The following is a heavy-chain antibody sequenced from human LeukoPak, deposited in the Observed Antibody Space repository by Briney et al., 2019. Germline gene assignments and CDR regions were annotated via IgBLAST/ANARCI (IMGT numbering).Heavy chain of an antibody. CDR1: GGTFSSYA. CDR3: ARGTFGYDSFDY. J-gene: IGHJ4*02. CDR2: IIPILGIA. Sequence: GASVKVSCKASGGTFSSYAISWVRQAPGQGLEWTGRIIPILGIANYAQKFQGRVTITADKSTSTAYMELSRLRSDDTAVYYCARGTFGYDSFDYWGQGTLVTVSS. D-gene: IGHD3-3*01. V-gene: IGHV1-69*04.